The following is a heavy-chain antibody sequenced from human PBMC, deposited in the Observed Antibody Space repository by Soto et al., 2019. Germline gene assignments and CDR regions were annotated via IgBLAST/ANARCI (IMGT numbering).Heavy chain of an antibody. CDR1: GFTFSSYA. CDR2: ISGSGGST. Sequence: PGGSLRLSCAASGFTFSSYAMSWVRQAPGKGLEWVSAISGSGGSTYYADSVKGRFTISRDNSKNTLYLQMNSLRAEDTAVYYCARRQAGGVAFDIWGQGTMVTVSS. CDR3: ARRQAGGVAFDI. D-gene: IGHD6-25*01. J-gene: IGHJ3*02. V-gene: IGHV3-23*01.